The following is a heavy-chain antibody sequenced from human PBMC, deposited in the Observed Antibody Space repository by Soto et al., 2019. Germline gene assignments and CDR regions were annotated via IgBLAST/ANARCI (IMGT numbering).Heavy chain of an antibody. CDR1: GGAISGYY. D-gene: IGHD3-3*01. CDR3: ARGQRFSDWFDP. J-gene: IGHJ5*02. V-gene: IGHV4-4*07. CDR2: IYSSGST. Sequence: QVQLQESGPGLVKPSETLSLSCTVSGGAISGYYWTWIRQPAGKGLEWIGRIYSSGSTKYNPSLQSRVTVSLDTSKNQFSLRLTAVTAAYTAVYYCARGQRFSDWFDPWGQGTFVTVSS.